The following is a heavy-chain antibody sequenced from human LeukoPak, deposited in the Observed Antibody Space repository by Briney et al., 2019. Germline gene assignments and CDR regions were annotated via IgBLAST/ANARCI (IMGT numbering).Heavy chain of an antibody. CDR3: ARVLLMGYYDSSGELDY. J-gene: IGHJ4*02. CDR2: ISYDGSNK. D-gene: IGHD3-22*01. Sequence: GGSLRLSCAASGFTFSSYGMHWVRQAPGKGLEWVAVISYDGSNKYYADSVKGRFTISRDNSKNTLYLQMNSLRAEDTAVYYCARVLLMGYYDSSGELDYWGQGTLVTVSS. V-gene: IGHV3-30*03. CDR1: GFTFSSYG.